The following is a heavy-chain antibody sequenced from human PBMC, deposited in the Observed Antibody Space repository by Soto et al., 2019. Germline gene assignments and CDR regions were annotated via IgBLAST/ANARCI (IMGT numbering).Heavy chain of an antibody. D-gene: IGHD5-12*01. V-gene: IGHV3-72*01. Sequence: PGGSLRLSCVASGFTFSDHYMDWVRQAPGKGLEWVGRSRDKVHSHTTEYAASVKGRFTISRGDSENSLYLQMNSLKTEDTAVYYCARGVVSTGYFDYWGQGTLVTVSS. J-gene: IGHJ4*02. CDR2: SRDKVHSHTT. CDR1: GFTFSDHY. CDR3: ARGVVSTGYFDY.